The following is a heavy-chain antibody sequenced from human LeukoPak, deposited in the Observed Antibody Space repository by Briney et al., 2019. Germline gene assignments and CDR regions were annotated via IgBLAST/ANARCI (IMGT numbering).Heavy chain of an antibody. Sequence: ASVKVSCKASGYTFTSYGISWVRQAPGQGLEWMGWISAYSGNTNYAQKLQGRVTMTTDTSTSTAYMELRSLRSDDTAVYYCRITMVRGVIQFDYWGQGTLVTVSS. CDR1: GYTFTSYG. CDR3: RITMVRGVIQFDY. V-gene: IGHV1-18*01. CDR2: ISAYSGNT. D-gene: IGHD3-10*01. J-gene: IGHJ4*02.